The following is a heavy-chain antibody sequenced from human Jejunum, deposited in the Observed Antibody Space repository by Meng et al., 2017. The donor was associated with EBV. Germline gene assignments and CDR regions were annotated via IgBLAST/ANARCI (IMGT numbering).Heavy chain of an antibody. V-gene: IGHV4-4*02. CDR2: INQVGST. CDR3: ARASSERLLDY. Sequence: QVQIKESGQGMGKPSGTQPLNYAVSTDYTSSYGGGSWVRQPQGEGLEWLGEINQVGSTSYNPSLKSRVTISIATSKRQFSLRLNSITAADTAVYYCARASSERLLDYWGQGTLVTVSS. CDR1: TDYTSSYGG. J-gene: IGHJ4*02. D-gene: IGHD1-14*01.